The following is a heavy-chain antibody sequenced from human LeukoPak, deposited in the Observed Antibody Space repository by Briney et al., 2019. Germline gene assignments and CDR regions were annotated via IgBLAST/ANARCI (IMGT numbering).Heavy chain of an antibody. V-gene: IGHV3-7*01. D-gene: IGHD2-2*01. J-gene: IGHJ6*02. CDR2: IKQDGSEK. Sequence: GGSLRLSCAASGFTFSSYWMSWVRQAPGKGLEWVANIKQDGSEKYYVDSVKGRFTISRDNAKNSLYLQMNSLRAEDTAVYYCAREIVVVPAAKIYYYYGMDVWGQGTTVTVSS. CDR3: AREIVVVPAAKIYYYYGMDV. CDR1: GFTFSSYW.